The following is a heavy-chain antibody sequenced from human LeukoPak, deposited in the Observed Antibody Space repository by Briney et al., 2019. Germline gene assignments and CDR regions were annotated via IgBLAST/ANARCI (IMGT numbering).Heavy chain of an antibody. J-gene: IGHJ4*02. Sequence: PSETLSLTCCVSGGSITSTNYWTWVRQPPGKGLEWIGEVNLQGSTNYNPSLMGRVAISVDMSENHISLQLTSVTAADTAVYYCAREGGPYRPLDYSGQGTLVTVSS. CDR3: AREGGPYRPLDY. CDR2: VNLQGST. CDR1: GGSITSTNY. V-gene: IGHV4-4*02.